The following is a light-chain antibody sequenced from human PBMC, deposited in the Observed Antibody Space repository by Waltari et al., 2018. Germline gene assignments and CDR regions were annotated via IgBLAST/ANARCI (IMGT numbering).Light chain of an antibody. J-gene: IGKJ1*01. CDR1: QSISRT. Sequence: EIVLTQSPGTLSLSPGERATLSCRASQSISRTLVWYQKKPGKAPRLLIYAATTRATGIPDRFSGSGSRTDFSLTISRLEPEDFAVYYCQHYLRLPVTFGQGTKVEIK. CDR2: AAT. CDR3: QHYLRLPVT. V-gene: IGKV3-20*01.